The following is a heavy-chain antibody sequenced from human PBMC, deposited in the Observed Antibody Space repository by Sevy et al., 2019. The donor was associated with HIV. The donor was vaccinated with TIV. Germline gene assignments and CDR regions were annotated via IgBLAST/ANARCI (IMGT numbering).Heavy chain of an antibody. J-gene: IGHJ6*02. Sequence: ASVKVSCKASGYTFTGYYRHWVRQAPGQGLEWMGWINPNSGGTNYAQMFQGRVTMTRDTSISTAYMELSSLRSDDTAVYYCARDGDYCSGGSFLWCGMDVWGQGTTVTVSS. V-gene: IGHV1-2*02. D-gene: IGHD2-15*01. CDR1: GYTFTGYY. CDR2: INPNSGGT. CDR3: ARDGDYCSGGSFLWCGMDV.